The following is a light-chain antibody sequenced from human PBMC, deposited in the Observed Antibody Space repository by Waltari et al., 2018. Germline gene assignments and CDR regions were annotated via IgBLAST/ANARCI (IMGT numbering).Light chain of an antibody. Sequence: DIVMTQSPLSLSVTPGEPASISCRSSQSLLHSNGYNYLDWYLQKPGQSPQLLIYMGSNRAAGVPDRFSGSGSGTDFTLKISRVEAEDVGVYYCMQPLQPPLTFGGGTKVEIK. V-gene: IGKV2-28*01. CDR1: QSLLHSNGYNY. CDR2: MGS. CDR3: MQPLQPPLT. J-gene: IGKJ4*01.